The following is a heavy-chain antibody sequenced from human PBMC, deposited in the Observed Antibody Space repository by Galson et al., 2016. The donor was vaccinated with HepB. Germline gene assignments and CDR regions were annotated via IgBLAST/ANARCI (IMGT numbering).Heavy chain of an antibody. J-gene: IGHJ4*02. Sequence: SETLSLTCVVSVGSISGNYWWSWVRQPPGKGLEWIGEIFHSGNTNYNPSLKSRVTISVDKSMYQFSLKLSSVTAADTAVYYCANFDLGVCSGGTCSLWGRGIPVTVSS. V-gene: IGHV4-4*02. CDR2: IFHSGNT. CDR3: ANFDLGVCSGGTCSL. D-gene: IGHD2-15*01. CDR1: VGSISGNYW.